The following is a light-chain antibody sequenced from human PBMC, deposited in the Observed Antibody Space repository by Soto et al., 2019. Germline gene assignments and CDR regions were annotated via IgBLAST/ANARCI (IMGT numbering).Light chain of an antibody. J-gene: IGKJ1*01. V-gene: IGKV1-39*01. Sequence: DIQMTQSPSSLSASVGDRVTITCRASQSINSYLNWYQHKPGKAPKLLIYAASSLQSGVPSRFSGSGSGTEFTLTISSLQPDDFATYYCQQYNTFSTFGQGTKVDIK. CDR2: AAS. CDR3: QQYNTFST. CDR1: QSINSY.